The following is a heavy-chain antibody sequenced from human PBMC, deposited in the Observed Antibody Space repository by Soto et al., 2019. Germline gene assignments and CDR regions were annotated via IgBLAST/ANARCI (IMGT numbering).Heavy chain of an antibody. J-gene: IGHJ6*02. Sequence: ASVKVSCKASGYTLTSYYMHWVRQAPGQGLEWMGIINPSGGSTSYAQKFQGRVTMTRDTSTSTVYMELSSLRSEDTAVYYCARSYMHYYYGMDVWGQGTTVTVSS. V-gene: IGHV1-46*01. CDR1: GYTLTSYY. D-gene: IGHD1-26*01. CDR3: ARSYMHYYYGMDV. CDR2: INPSGGST.